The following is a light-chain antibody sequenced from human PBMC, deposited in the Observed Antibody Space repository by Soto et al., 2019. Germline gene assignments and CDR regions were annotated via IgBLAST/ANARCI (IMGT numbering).Light chain of an antibody. CDR2: GAS. CDR3: QQYSHLIT. Sequence: DIQMTQSPSSLSASVRDRVTITRQASQDIINYLNWYQQKLGKAPKLLIYGASNLETGVPSRFSGSGSGTDFTFTISSLQPEDIATYYCQQYSHLITFGQGTRLEIK. V-gene: IGKV1-33*01. CDR1: QDIINY. J-gene: IGKJ5*01.